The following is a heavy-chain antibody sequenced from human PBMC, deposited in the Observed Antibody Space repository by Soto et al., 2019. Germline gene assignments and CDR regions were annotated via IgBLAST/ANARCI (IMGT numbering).Heavy chain of an antibody. D-gene: IGHD3-10*01. CDR3: ARVLPVPTGWFDT. CDR2: INHSGST. V-gene: IGHV4-34*01. Sequence: SETLSLTCAVYGGSFSGYYWSWIRQPPGKGLEWIGEINHSGSTNYNPSLKSRVTISVDTSKNQLSMKRSSVTAAARDVYYCARVLPVPTGWFDTWGQRTMGT. CDR1: GGSFSGYY. J-gene: IGHJ3*01.